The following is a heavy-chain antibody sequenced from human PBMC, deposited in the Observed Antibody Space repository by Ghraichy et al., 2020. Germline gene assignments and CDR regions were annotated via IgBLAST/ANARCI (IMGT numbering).Heavy chain of an antibody. D-gene: IGHD2-15*01. Sequence: GESLNISCAASGFTVSSNYMSWVRQAPGKGLEWVSVIYSGGSTYYADSVKGRFTISRDNSKNTLYLQMNSLRAEDTAVYYCASHCSGGSCYSYWGQGTLVTVSS. CDR2: IYSGGST. V-gene: IGHV3-53*01. CDR3: ASHCSGGSCYSY. J-gene: IGHJ4*02. CDR1: GFTVSSNY.